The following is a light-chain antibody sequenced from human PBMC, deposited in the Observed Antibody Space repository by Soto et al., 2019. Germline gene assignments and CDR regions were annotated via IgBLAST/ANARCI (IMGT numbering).Light chain of an antibody. V-gene: IGKV1-39*01. CDR3: QQSYSTPWVT. J-gene: IGKJ5*01. Sequence: DIQMTQSPSSLSASVGDRVTITCRASQSISSYLNWYQQKPGKAPKLLIYAASSLQSGVPSRFSGSGSGTDFTLTISSLQPEDFATYYCQQSYSTPWVTFGQGTRL. CDR1: QSISSY. CDR2: AAS.